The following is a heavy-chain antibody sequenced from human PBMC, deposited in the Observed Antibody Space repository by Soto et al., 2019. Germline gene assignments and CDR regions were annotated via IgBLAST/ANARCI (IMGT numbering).Heavy chain of an antibody. J-gene: IGHJ4*02. Sequence: SGTLSLTXAVSGGSISRSNWWGWVRQPPGKGLEWIGMISYSGSTYYSPSLKSRVTISAGTAKNQLSLRLSSVTAADTAVFHCMNYNSGWKYWGQGTVVTSPQ. D-gene: IGHD5-12*01. CDR1: GGSISRSNW. CDR3: MNYNSGWKY. CDR2: ISYSGST. V-gene: IGHV4-4*02.